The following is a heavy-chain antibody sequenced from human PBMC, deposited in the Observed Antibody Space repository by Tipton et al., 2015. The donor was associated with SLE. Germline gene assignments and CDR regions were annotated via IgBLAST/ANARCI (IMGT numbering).Heavy chain of an antibody. CDR1: GGSFSDYY. Sequence: TLSLTCAVYGGSFSDYYWSWIRQPPGKGLEWIGEINQSGSTNYIPSLKSRVTISVDTSKNQFSLKLSSVTDADTAVYYCARGSGGGSSSWYDYFDYWGQGTLVTVSS. CDR2: INQSGST. CDR3: ARGSGGGSSSWYDYFDY. D-gene: IGHD6-13*01. V-gene: IGHV4-34*01. J-gene: IGHJ4*02.